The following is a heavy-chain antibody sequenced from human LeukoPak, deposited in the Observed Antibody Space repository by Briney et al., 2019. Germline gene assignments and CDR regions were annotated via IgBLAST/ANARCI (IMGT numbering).Heavy chain of an antibody. V-gene: IGHV1-2*02. Sequence: ASVKVSCKASGYTFTGYLMHWVRQAPGQGLEWMGWINPNSGGTSSAQKFQGRVTMTRDTSISTAYMELSTLRSDDTAVYYCARDRNGDGFAYFDYWGQGTLVTVSS. J-gene: IGHJ4*02. CDR1: GYTFTGYL. D-gene: IGHD5-24*01. CDR3: ARDRNGDGFAYFDY. CDR2: INPNSGGT.